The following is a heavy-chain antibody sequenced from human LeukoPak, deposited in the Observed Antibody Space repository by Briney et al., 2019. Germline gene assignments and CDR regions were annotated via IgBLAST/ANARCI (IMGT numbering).Heavy chain of an antibody. Sequence: GGSLRLSCAASGFTFSSYGMHWVRQAPGKGLEWVAFIRYDGSNKYYADSVKGRFTISRDNSKNTLYLQMNSLRAEDTAVYYCAKGPKQQLVGSRGHYFDSWGQGTLVTVSS. J-gene: IGHJ4*02. V-gene: IGHV3-30*02. CDR1: GFTFSSYG. CDR3: AKGPKQQLVGSRGHYFDS. CDR2: IRYDGSNK. D-gene: IGHD6-13*01.